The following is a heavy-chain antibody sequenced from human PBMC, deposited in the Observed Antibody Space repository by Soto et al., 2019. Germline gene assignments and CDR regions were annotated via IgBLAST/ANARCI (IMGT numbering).Heavy chain of an antibody. J-gene: IGHJ5*02. CDR1: GGSSSTYY. Sequence: TSETLSLTCTVSGGSSSTYYWSWIRQPPGKGLEWIGYIYYSGSTNYNPSLKSRVTISVDTSKNQFSLKLTSVTAADTAVYYCARGVIPPVTGGYWFDPWGQGTLVTVSS. CDR2: IYYSGST. D-gene: IGHD2-2*01. CDR3: ARGVIPPVTGGYWFDP. V-gene: IGHV4-59*01.